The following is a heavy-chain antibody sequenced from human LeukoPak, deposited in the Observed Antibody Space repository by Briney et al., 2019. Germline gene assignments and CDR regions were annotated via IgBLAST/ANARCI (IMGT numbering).Heavy chain of an antibody. CDR1: GFTFSSYD. CDR2: IGTAGDT. V-gene: IGHV3-13*01. D-gene: IGHD3-3*01. Sequence: GGSLRLSCAASGFTFSSYDMHWVRQVTGKGLEWVSAIGTAGDTYYPGSVKGRFTISRENAKNSLYLQMNSLRAGDTAVYYCARGFGYDFWSGYYTGDYWYFDLWGRGTLVTVSS. CDR3: ARGFGYDFWSGYYTGDYWYFDL. J-gene: IGHJ2*01.